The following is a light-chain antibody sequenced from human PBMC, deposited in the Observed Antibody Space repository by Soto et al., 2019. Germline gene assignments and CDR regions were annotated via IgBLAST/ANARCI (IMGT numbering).Light chain of an antibody. J-gene: IGKJ5*01. CDR2: DAS. CDR3: QQYGSSPIT. CDR1: QVVRSSF. V-gene: IGKV3D-20*01. Sequence: EFVFTQSPATLSLSPGARATLSCGANQVVRSSFFGWYQQTPGLAPRLLIYDASSRATGIPDRFSGSGSGTDFTLTISRLEPEDFAVYYCQQYGSSPITSGQGTRLEIK.